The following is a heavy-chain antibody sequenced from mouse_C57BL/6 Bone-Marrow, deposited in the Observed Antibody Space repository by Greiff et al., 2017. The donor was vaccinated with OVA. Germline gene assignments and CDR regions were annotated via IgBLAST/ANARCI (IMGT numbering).Heavy chain of an antibody. CDR2: IRSKSNNYAT. CDR3: VRHGWGDYLWYFDV. CDR1: GFSFNTYA. D-gene: IGHD2-4*01. J-gene: IGHJ1*03. Sequence: EVQGVESGGGLVQPKGSLKLSCAASGFSFNTYAMNWVRQAPGKGLEWVARIRSKSNNYATYYADSVKDRFTISRDDSESMLYLQMNNLKTEDTAMYYCVRHGWGDYLWYFDVWGTGTTVTVSS. V-gene: IGHV10-1*01.